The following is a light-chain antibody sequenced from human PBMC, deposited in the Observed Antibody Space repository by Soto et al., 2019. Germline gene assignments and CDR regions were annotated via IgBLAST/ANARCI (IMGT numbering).Light chain of an antibody. J-gene: IGKJ1*01. Sequence: IQMTQSPSTLSASVGDRVTITCRASENINMWLAWYQQKPGQAPRLLIQRASRVERGVPSRFSGSGSGTDFTLTISSLQPDDIATYSCQQYNSYSWTFGQGTKVDIK. CDR1: ENINMW. V-gene: IGKV1-5*03. CDR2: RAS. CDR3: QQYNSYSWT.